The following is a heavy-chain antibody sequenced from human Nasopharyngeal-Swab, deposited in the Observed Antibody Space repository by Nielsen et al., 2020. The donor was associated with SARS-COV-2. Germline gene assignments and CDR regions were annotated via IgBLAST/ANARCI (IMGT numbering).Heavy chain of an antibody. J-gene: IGHJ6*02. Sequence: KVSCKGSGYSFTSYWIAWVRQMPGKGLEWMGTTYPRDPDTRYSPSFQGQVTISADKSISTAYLQWSSLKASDTAMYYCVRPEGVATSFKYYFQYGMDVWSQGTMVTVPS. CDR1: GYSFTSYW. CDR2: TYPRDPDT. D-gene: IGHD5-12*01. V-gene: IGHV5-51*01. CDR3: VRPEGVATSFKYYFQYGMDV.